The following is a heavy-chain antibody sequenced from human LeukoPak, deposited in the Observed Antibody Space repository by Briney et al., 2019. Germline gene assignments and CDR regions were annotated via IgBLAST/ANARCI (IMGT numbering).Heavy chain of an antibody. CDR3: ARDSRDYGDYFDWYFDL. CDR1: GFTFSSYG. V-gene: IGHV3-33*01. D-gene: IGHD4-17*01. Sequence: GGSLRLSCAASGFTFSSYGMHWVRQAPGKGLEWGGVIWYDGSNKYYADSVKGRFTISRDNSKNTLYLQMNSLRAEDTAVYYCARDSRDYGDYFDWYFDLWGRGTLVTVSS. CDR2: IWYDGSNK. J-gene: IGHJ2*01.